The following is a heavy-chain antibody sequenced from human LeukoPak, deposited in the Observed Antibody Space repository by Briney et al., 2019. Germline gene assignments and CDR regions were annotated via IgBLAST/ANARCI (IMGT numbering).Heavy chain of an antibody. CDR1: GGSISSGDYY. V-gene: IGHV4-30-4*01. Sequence: PSQTLSLTCTVSGGSISSGDYYWSWIRQPPGKGLEWIGYIYYSGRTYYNPSLKSRVTISVDTSKNQFSLKLSSVTAADTAVYYCARQLLGSPFDAFDIWGQGTMVTVSS. CDR3: ARQLLGSPFDAFDI. CDR2: IYYSGRT. D-gene: IGHD7-27*01. J-gene: IGHJ3*02.